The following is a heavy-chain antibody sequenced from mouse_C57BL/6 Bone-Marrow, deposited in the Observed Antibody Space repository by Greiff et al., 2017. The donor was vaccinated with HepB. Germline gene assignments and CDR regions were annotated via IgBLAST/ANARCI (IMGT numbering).Heavy chain of an antibody. CDR3: ARALYYGYDGGYAMDY. CDR2: ISNGGGST. Sequence: EVHLVESGGGLVQPGGSLKLSCAASGFTFSDYYMYWVRQTPEKRLEWVAYISNGGGSTYYPDTVKGRFTISRDNAKNTLYLQMSRLKSEDTAMYYCARALYYGYDGGYAMDYWGQGTSVTVSS. V-gene: IGHV5-12*01. J-gene: IGHJ4*01. CDR1: GFTFSDYY. D-gene: IGHD2-2*01.